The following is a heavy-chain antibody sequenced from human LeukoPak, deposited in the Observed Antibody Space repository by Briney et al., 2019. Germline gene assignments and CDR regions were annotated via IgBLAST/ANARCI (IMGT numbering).Heavy chain of an antibody. V-gene: IGHV4-31*03. CDR1: GGSISSGGYY. D-gene: IGHD6-19*01. CDR3: ARMWRSDWRFDY. J-gene: IGHJ4*02. CDR2: IYYSGST. Sequence: SETLSLTCTVSGGSISSGGYYWSWIRQHPGKGLEWIGYIYYSGSTYNNPSLKSRATISVDTSKNQFSLKLSSVTAADTAVYYRARMWRSDWRFDYWGQGTLVTVSS.